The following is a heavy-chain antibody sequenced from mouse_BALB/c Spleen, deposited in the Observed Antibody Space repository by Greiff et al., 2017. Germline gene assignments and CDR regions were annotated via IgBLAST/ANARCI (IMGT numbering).Heavy chain of an antibody. D-gene: IGHD2-1*01. J-gene: IGHJ3*01. CDR3: TRSYGNSFAY. Sequence: EVKLQESGGGLVQPGGSMKLSCVASGFTFSNYWMNWVRQSPEKGLEWVAEIRLKSNNYATHYAESVKGRFTISRDDSKSSVYLQMNNLRAEDTGIYYCTRSYGNSFAYWGQGTLVTVSA. CDR2: IRLKSNNYAT. V-gene: IGHV6-6*02. CDR1: GFTFSNYW.